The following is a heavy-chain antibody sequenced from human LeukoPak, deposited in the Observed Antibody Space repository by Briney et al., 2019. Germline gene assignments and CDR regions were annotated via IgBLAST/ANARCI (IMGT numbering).Heavy chain of an antibody. Sequence: GSLRLSCAASGFNVRNNYMSWVRQGPGKGLEWVSYISSSGSTIYYADSVKGRFTISRDNAKNSLYLQMNSLRAEDTAVYYCAELGITMIGGVWGKGTTVTISS. CDR1: GFNVRNNY. CDR3: AELGITMIGGV. CDR2: ISSSGSTI. J-gene: IGHJ6*04. D-gene: IGHD3-10*02. V-gene: IGHV3-11*04.